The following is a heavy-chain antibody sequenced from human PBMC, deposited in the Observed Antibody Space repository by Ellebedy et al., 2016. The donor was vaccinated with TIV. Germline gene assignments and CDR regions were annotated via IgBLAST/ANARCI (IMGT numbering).Heavy chain of an antibody. D-gene: IGHD3-16*01. CDR1: GFTFSSYS. V-gene: IGHV3-48*04. CDR3: AREAWGSYGTEYLQH. J-gene: IGHJ1*01. CDR2: IRSGISI. Sequence: PGGSLRLSCTASGFTFSSYSMTWVRQAPGKGLEWISYIRSGISIYYADSVKGRFTISSDNAKNSLYLQMNSLRVEDTAVYYCAREAWGSYGTEYLQHWGQGTLVTVSA.